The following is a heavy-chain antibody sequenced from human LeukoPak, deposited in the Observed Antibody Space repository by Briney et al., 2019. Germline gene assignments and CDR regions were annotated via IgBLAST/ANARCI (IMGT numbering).Heavy chain of an antibody. D-gene: IGHD6-19*01. CDR2: ISSSSYI. CDR1: GFTFSSYS. J-gene: IGHJ4*02. Sequence: GGSLRLSCAASGFTFSSYSMNWARQAPGKGLEGVLSISSSSYINYSDSVTGRFNISKDNAKDSLYLQMDSLRSEDTAVYYCARGSGWHPGYSFAYSGQGTLVTVSS. V-gene: IGHV3-21*01. CDR3: ARGSGWHPGYSFAY.